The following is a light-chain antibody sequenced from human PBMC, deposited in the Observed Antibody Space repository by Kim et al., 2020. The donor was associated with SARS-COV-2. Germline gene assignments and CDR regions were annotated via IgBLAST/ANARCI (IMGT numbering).Light chain of an antibody. CDR2: ELD. CDR1: SSDVGAYNY. Sequence: QSALTQPPSASGPPGQSVAISCTGTSSDVGAYNYVSWYQQHPGKAPKLMIYELDKRPSGVPDRFFGSKSGNTASLTVSGLQAEDEADYYCSSYAGSNNVLFGGGTQLTVL. V-gene: IGLV2-8*01. CDR3: SSYAGSNNVL. J-gene: IGLJ2*01.